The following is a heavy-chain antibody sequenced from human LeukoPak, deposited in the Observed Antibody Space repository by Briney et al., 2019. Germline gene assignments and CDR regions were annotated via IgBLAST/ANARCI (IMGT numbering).Heavy chain of an antibody. CDR1: GFTFSSYA. D-gene: IGHD6-19*01. CDR2: ISGSGGST. V-gene: IGHV3-23*01. CDR3: AKDEGGGWCPYY. Sequence: GGSLRLSCAASGFTFSSYAMSWVRQAPGKGLEWVSAISGSGGSTYYADSVKGRFTISRDNSKDTLYLQMNSLRAEDTAVYYCAKDEGGGWCPYYWGQGTLVTVSS. J-gene: IGHJ4*02.